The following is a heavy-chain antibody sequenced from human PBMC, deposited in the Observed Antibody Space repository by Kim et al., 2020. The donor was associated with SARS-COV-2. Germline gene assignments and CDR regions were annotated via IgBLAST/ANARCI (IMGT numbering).Heavy chain of an antibody. CDR1: GGSFSGYY. CDR2: INHSGST. Sequence: SETLSLTCAVYGGSFSGYYWSWIRQPPGKGLEWIGEINHSGSTNYNPSLKSRVTISVDTSKNQFSLKLSSVSAADTAVYYCARLKGVVNPEWYFDLWGRGTLVTVSS. CDR3: ARLKGVVNPEWYFDL. V-gene: IGHV4-34*01. D-gene: IGHD3-22*01. J-gene: IGHJ2*01.